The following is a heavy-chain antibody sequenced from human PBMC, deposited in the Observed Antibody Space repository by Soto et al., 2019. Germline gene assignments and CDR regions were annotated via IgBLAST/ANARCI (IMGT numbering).Heavy chain of an antibody. J-gene: IGHJ4*02. CDR3: ARELPGIAADGNYFYY. Sequence: GASVKVSCKASGYTFTGYYMHWVRQAPGQGLEWMGWINPNSGGTNYAQKFQGWVTMTRDTSISTAYMELSRLRSDDTAVYYCARELPGIAADGNYFYYWGQGTLVTVSS. CDR2: INPNSGGT. D-gene: IGHD6-13*01. V-gene: IGHV1-2*04. CDR1: GYTFTGYY.